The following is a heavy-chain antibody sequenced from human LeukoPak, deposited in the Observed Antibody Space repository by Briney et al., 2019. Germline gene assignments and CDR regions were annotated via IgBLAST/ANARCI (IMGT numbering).Heavy chain of an antibody. CDR3: ARCIAAGGCYFDY. D-gene: IGHD6-13*01. Sequence: GASVKVSCKASGYTFTSYAMHWVRQAPGQRLEWMGWINAGNGNTKYSQKFQGRVTITRDTSASTAYMELSSLRSEDTAVYYCARCIAAGGCYFDYWGQGTLVTVSS. J-gene: IGHJ4*02. V-gene: IGHV1-3*01. CDR1: GYTFTSYA. CDR2: INAGNGNT.